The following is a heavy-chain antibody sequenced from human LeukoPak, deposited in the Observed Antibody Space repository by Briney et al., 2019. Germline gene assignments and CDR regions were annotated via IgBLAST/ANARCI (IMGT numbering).Heavy chain of an antibody. CDR2: VIPIFGTA. CDR1: GGTFNSYA. D-gene: IGHD6-13*01. Sequence: SVTVSCTPSGGTFNSYAISWLRQAPGQGLEWMGGVIPIFGTANYAQKLQGIVTITADNSTSTAYMEPSSLRSEDTAVYYCARSSIIATAGPFYFDYWGQGTLVTVSS. V-gene: IGHV1-69*06. J-gene: IGHJ4*02. CDR3: ARSSIIATAGPFYFDY.